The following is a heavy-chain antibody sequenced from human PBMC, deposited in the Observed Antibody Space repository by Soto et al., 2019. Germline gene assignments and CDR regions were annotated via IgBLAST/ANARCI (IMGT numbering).Heavy chain of an antibody. CDR1: GFTFSSYA. Sequence: GGALRLCCAASGFTFSSYAMSWVRQAPGHRLECVPAISGSGGSTYYADSVKGRFTISRDNSKNTLYLQMNSLRAEDTAVYYCAKDLTGDGYNSNAEYFQHWGQGTLVTVSS. J-gene: IGHJ1*01. D-gene: IGHD5-12*01. CDR2: ISGSGGST. CDR3: AKDLTGDGYNSNAEYFQH. V-gene: IGHV3-23*01.